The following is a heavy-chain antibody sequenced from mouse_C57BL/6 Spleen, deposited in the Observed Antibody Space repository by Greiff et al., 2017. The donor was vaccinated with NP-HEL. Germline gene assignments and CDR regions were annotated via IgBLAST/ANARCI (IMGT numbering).Heavy chain of an antibody. D-gene: IGHD1-1*01. J-gene: IGHJ2*01. V-gene: IGHV1-80*01. CDR1: GYAFSSYW. Sequence: VQLQQSGAELVKPGASVKLSCKASGYAFSSYWMNWVQQRPGKGLEWIGHIYPGDGDTNYNGKFKGKATLTADKSSSTAYMQRSSLTSEDSAVYYCARSRSKGATAYWGQGTTLTVSS. CDR2: IYPGDGDT. CDR3: ARSRSKGATAY.